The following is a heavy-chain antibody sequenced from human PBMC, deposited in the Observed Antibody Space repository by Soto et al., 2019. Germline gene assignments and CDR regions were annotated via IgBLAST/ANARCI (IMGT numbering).Heavy chain of an antibody. CDR2: IYHSGST. J-gene: IGHJ5*02. CDR3: ARGLCSGGSCSPGSWFDP. Sequence: SETLSLTCAVSSGSISSSNWWSWVRQPPGKGLEWIGEIYHSGSTNYNPSLKSRVTISVDKSKNQFSLKLSSVTAADTAVYYCARGLCSGGSCSPGSWFDPWGQGTLVTVSS. V-gene: IGHV4-4*02. D-gene: IGHD2-15*01. CDR1: SGSISSSNW.